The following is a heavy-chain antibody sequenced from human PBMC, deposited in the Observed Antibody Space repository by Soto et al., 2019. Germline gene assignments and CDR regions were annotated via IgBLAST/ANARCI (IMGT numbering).Heavy chain of an antibody. D-gene: IGHD2-15*01. V-gene: IGHV3-23*01. Sequence: GGSLRLSCAASGFTFISYTMSWVHQAPGKGLEWVSGVSGTGTRTYYADSVKGRFTISRDNSESTLSLQMNSLRDEDTAVYYCAKDPNTDLLGGLEFGGQGTMVTVSS. J-gene: IGHJ3*01. CDR2: VSGTGTRT. CDR1: GFTFISYT. CDR3: AKDPNTDLLGGLEF.